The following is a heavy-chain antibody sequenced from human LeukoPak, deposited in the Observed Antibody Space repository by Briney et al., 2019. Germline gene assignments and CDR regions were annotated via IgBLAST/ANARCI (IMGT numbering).Heavy chain of an antibody. CDR1: GGSISSSSYY. V-gene: IGHV4-39*07. D-gene: IGHD6-13*01. CDR2: IYYSGST. Sequence: PSETLSLTCTVSGGSISSSSYYWGWIRQPPGKGLEWIGSIYYSGSTYYNPSLKSRVTISVDTSKNQFSLKLSSVTAADTAVYYCARDLFDRETGYSSSWYDWGQGTLVTVSS. J-gene: IGHJ4*02. CDR3: ARDLFDRETGYSSSWYD.